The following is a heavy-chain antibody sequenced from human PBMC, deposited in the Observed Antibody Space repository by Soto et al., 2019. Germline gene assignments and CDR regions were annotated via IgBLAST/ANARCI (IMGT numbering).Heavy chain of an antibody. V-gene: IGHV3-23*01. CDR1: GFTFCNFA. D-gene: IGHD1-7*01. CDR3: AKNKERELPRIIDY. Sequence: EVQVIESGGGLVQPGGSLRLSCATSGFTFCNFAMSWVRQAPGRGLEWVSGMSSASSTTYYGDSVKGRFTISRDTSKNTLYLQMNSLRAEDTAVYYCAKNKERELPRIIDYWGQGTLVTVSS. J-gene: IGHJ4*02. CDR2: MSSASSTT.